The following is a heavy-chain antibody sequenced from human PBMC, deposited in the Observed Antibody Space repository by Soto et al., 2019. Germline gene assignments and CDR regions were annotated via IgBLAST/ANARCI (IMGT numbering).Heavy chain of an antibody. J-gene: IGHJ3*02. V-gene: IGHV1-69*01. D-gene: IGHD3-22*01. Sequence: QVQLVQSGAEVKKPGSSVKVSCKASGGTFSSDAISWVRQAPGHGLEWMGGLIPIFGTANYAQKFQGRVTITADESTSTAYMELSSLRSEDTAVYYCARDDSSGYYYFRDAFDIWGQGTMVTVSS. CDR3: ARDDSSGYYYFRDAFDI. CDR1: GGTFSSDA. CDR2: LIPIFGTA.